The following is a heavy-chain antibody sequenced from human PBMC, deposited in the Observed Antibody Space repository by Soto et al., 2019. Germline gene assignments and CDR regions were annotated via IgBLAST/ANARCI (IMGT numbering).Heavy chain of an antibody. Sequence: QGQLVESGGGVDQPGTSLRLSCAASGFIFSRHGMHWVRQAPGKGLEWVAFTSYDGSNTYYADSVKGRFTISRDNPKNTLFLQMNSLRPNDTALYFCAKDRGSYDIWSGTQRYYAMDVWGQGATVTVSS. CDR3: AKDRGSYDIWSGTQRYYAMDV. J-gene: IGHJ6*02. V-gene: IGHV3-30*18. D-gene: IGHD3-3*01. CDR2: TSYDGSNT. CDR1: GFIFSRHG.